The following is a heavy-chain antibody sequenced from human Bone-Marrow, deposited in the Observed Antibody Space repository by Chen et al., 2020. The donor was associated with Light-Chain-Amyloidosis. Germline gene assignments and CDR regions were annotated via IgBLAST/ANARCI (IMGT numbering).Heavy chain of an antibody. V-gene: IGHV6-1*01. D-gene: IGHD3-3*01. J-gene: IGHJ3*02. CDR3: ARTHDDFLSGAFDT. CDR1: GDSVFGGATG. Sequence: QVQLQQSGPGLVTPSQTLSLTCAISGDSVFGGATGWNWVRQYPSRRLEWLGRTDYRSTWYSDYATSVKNRLTIRPDTSKNQFSLQLRSMTPEDTASYYCARTHDDFLSGAFDTCGHGTVVTVSS. CDR2: TDYRSTWYS.